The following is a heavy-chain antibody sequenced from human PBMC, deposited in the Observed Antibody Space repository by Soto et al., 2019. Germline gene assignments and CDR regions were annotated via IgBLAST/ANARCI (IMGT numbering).Heavy chain of an antibody. CDR3: LREGYFSYHGMDV. J-gene: IGHJ6*02. V-gene: IGHV3-73*01. CDR2: IRSKDNSYAT. Sequence: GGSLRLCCAGSGFDFSGSTIHWVRQASGKGLECVGRIRSKDNSYATAYAVSVKGRFFISRDDSKTTAYLQMNSLKIDDTAVYYCLREGYFSYHGMDVWGQGTTVPVSS. CDR1: GFDFSGST.